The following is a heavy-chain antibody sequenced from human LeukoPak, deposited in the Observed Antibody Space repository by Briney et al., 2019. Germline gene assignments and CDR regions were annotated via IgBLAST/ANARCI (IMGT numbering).Heavy chain of an antibody. V-gene: IGHV5-10-1*01. J-gene: IGHJ6*02. CDR2: IDPSDSYT. CDR1: GCSFTSYW. Sequence: GESLKISCKGSGCSFTSYWISWVRQMPGKGLEWMGRIDPSDSYTNYSPSFQGHVTISADKSISTAYLQWSSLKASDTATYYCASPGYSSGWSHYYYYGMDVWGQGTTVTVSS. CDR3: ASPGYSSGWSHYYYYGMDV. D-gene: IGHD6-19*01.